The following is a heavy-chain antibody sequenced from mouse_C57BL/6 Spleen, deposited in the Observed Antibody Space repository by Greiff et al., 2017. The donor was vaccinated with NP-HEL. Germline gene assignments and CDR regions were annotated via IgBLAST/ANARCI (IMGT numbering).Heavy chain of an antibody. CDR1: GFTFSDYY. V-gene: IGHV5-16*01. CDR3: ARGPRDDWYFDV. D-gene: IGHD3-3*01. CDR2: INYDGSST. J-gene: IGHJ1*03. Sequence: EVMLVESEGGLVQPGSSMKLSCTASGFTFSDYYMAWVRQVPEKGLEWVANINYDGSSTYYLDSLKSRFIISRDNAKNILYLQMSSLKSEDTATYYCARGPRDDWYFDVWGTGTTVTVSS.